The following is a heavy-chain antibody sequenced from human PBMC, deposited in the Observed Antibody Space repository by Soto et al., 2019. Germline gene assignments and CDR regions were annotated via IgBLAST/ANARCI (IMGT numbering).Heavy chain of an antibody. CDR1: GFIVSTIY. D-gene: IGHD3-22*01. Sequence: GGSLRLSCAASGFIVSTIYMSWVRQAPGKGLEWVSTIYADGRTYYADSVKGRFTMSRDDVKNTLYLQMNSLRDEDTAVYYCAREPRYYYDSSGYLNWFDPWGQGTLVTVSS. CDR2: IYADGRT. CDR3: AREPRYYYDSSGYLNWFDP. V-gene: IGHV3-66*01. J-gene: IGHJ5*02.